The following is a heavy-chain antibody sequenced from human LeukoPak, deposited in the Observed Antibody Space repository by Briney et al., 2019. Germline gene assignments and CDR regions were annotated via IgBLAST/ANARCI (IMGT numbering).Heavy chain of an antibody. CDR2: IYPGDSDT. D-gene: IGHD3-10*01. J-gene: IGHJ4*02. Sequence: GESLKISCQGSGYRFTNYWIGWVRQMPGKGLEWMGLIYPGDSDTRYSPSFQGQVTISADKSISTAYLQWSSLKASDTAMYYCARHYYGWGSYYLDYWGKGPLVTVS. CDR3: ARHYYGWGSYYLDY. CDR1: GYRFTNYW. V-gene: IGHV5-51*01.